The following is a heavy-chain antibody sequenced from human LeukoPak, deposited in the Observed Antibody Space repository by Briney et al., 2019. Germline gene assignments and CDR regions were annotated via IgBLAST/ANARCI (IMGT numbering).Heavy chain of an antibody. Sequence: SETLSLTWAVSGGSISSGGYSWSWIRQPPGKGLEWIGYIYHSGSTYYNPSLKSRVTISVDRSKNQFSLKLSSVTAADTAVYYCARSWDSVTYNWFDPWGQGTLVTVSS. V-gene: IGHV4-30-2*01. CDR2: IYHSGST. D-gene: IGHD4-17*01. CDR1: GGSISSGGYS. CDR3: ARSWDSVTYNWFDP. J-gene: IGHJ5*02.